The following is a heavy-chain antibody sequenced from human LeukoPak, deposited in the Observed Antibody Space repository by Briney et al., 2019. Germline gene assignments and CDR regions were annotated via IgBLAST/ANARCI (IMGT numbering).Heavy chain of an antibody. CDR3: VRSPYSSGWYRYFDY. CDR2: IWYDGSNK. D-gene: IGHD6-19*01. V-gene: IGHV3-33*01. Sequence: QAGGSLRLSRAASGFTLSSYGMHWVRQAPGKGLEWVAVIWYDGSNKYYADSVKGRFTISRDNSKNTLYLQMNSLRAEDTAVYYCVRSPYSSGWYRYFDYWGQGTLVTVSS. CDR1: GFTLSSYG. J-gene: IGHJ4*02.